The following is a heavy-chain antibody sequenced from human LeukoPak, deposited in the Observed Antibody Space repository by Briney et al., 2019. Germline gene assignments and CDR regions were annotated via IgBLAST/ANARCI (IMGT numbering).Heavy chain of an antibody. CDR3: AREGNYGSGSYYNPDAFDI. D-gene: IGHD3-10*01. CDR2: IYPGDSDT. J-gene: IGHJ3*02. V-gene: IGHV5-51*01. Sequence: GESLKISCKGSGYSFTSYWIGWVRQMPGKGLEWMGIIYPGDSDTRYSPSFQGQVTISADKSISTAYLQWSSLKASDTAMYYCAREGNYGSGSYYNPDAFDIWGQGTMVTVSS. CDR1: GYSFTSYW.